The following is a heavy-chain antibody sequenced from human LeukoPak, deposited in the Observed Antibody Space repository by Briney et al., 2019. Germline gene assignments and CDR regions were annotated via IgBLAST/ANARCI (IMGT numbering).Heavy chain of an antibody. D-gene: IGHD6-13*01. CDR3: AKGSSSSWYNFDC. CDR1: GFSFSSYA. CDR2: VSGGGGT. Sequence: GGSLRLSCAASGFSFSSYAMAWVRQGPGEGLEWVSAVSGGGGTNYADAVKGRVTISRDNSKNTLYLQLNSLRAEDTATYYCAKGSSSSWYNFDCWGRGTLVTVSS. V-gene: IGHV3-23*01. J-gene: IGHJ4*02.